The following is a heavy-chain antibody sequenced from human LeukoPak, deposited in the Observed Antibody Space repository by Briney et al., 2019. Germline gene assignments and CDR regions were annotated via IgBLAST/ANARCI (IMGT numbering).Heavy chain of an antibody. CDR1: GFTFSDYR. CDR3: ARGANCSGGSCYTPHH. D-gene: IGHD2-15*01. Sequence: GGSLRLSWAASGFTFSDYRMNWVRQAPGEGLEWVSSISSGSSHIYYADSVKGRFTISRDNAKDLLYLQMNSLRDEDTAVYYCARGANCSGGSCYTPHHWGQGTLVTVSS. CDR2: ISSGSSHI. J-gene: IGHJ5*02. V-gene: IGHV3-21*01.